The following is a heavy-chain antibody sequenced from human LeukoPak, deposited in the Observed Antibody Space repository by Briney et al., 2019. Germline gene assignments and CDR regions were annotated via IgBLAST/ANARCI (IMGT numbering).Heavy chain of an antibody. D-gene: IGHD3-16*02. V-gene: IGHV3-30*02. CDR2: IRYDGSNK. CDR3: AKDGDYVWGSYRHHPYYFDY. J-gene: IGHJ4*02. CDR1: GFTFSSYG. Sequence: SGGSLRLSCAASGFTFSSYGMHWVRQAPGKGLEWVAFIRYDGSNKYYADSVKGRFTISRDNSKNTLYLQMNSLRAEDTAVYYCAKDGDYVWGSYRHHPYYFDYWGQGTLVTVSS.